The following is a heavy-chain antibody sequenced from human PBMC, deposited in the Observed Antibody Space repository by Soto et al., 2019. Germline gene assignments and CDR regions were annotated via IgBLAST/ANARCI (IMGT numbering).Heavy chain of an antibody. CDR1: GGSISSSNW. D-gene: IGHD3-10*01. J-gene: IGHJ6*02. CDR3: ARDSASDYYYYYGMDV. V-gene: IGHV4-4*02. Sequence: PSETLSLTCAVSGGSISSSNWWSWVRQPPGKGLEWIGEIYHSGSTNYNPSLKSRVTISVDKSKNQFSLKLSSVTAADTAVYHCARDSASDYYYYYGMDVWGQGTTVTVS. CDR2: IYHSGST.